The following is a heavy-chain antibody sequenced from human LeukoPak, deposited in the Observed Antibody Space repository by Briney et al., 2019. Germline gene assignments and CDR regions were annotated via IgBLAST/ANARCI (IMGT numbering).Heavy chain of an antibody. V-gene: IGHV4-59*08. CDR1: GVSISSYY. D-gene: IGHD3-10*01. Sequence: SETLSLTCTVSGVSISSYYWSWIRQPPGKGLEWIGYIYYSGSTNYNPSLKCRVTISVDTSKNQFSLKLSSVTAADTAVYYCARHGEYYGSGSYYYNWFDPWGQGTLVTVSS. J-gene: IGHJ5*02. CDR2: IYYSGST. CDR3: ARHGEYYGSGSYYYNWFDP.